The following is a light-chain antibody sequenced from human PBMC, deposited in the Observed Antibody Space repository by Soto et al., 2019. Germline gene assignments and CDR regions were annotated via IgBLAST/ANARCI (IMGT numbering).Light chain of an antibody. CDR3: QQSYTTPYT. CDR1: QSIRSY. V-gene: IGKV1-39*01. CDR2: GAS. Sequence: IQVTQSPSSLSASVGGRVTISCRASQSIRSYLNWYHQKPGKTPQLLIYGASNLQSGAPSRFTGSGSGTHFTLTISSLQPEDGATYYCQQSYTTPYTFGQGTKQEIK. J-gene: IGKJ2*01.